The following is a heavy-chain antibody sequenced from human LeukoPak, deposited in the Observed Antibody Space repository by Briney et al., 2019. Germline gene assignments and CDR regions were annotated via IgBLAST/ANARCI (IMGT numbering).Heavy chain of an antibody. J-gene: IGHJ4*02. CDR2: IYYSGST. Sequence: PSETLSLTCTVSGGSISSSSYYWGWIRQPPGKGLEWIGSIYYSGSTYYNPSLKSRVTISVDTSKNQFSLKLSSVTAADTAVYYCARGDVLVSSGYRYWGQGTLVTVSS. CDR1: GGSISSSSYY. D-gene: IGHD3-22*01. CDR3: ARGDVLVSSGYRY. V-gene: IGHV4-39*01.